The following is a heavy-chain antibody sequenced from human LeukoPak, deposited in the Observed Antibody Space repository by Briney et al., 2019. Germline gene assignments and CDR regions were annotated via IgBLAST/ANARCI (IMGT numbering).Heavy chain of an antibody. D-gene: IGHD3-10*01. J-gene: IGHJ4*02. V-gene: IGHV4-39*07. CDR3: ARPHQEWGSGSYLYIPAYYFDY. CDR2: IYYSGST. CDR1: GGSISSSSYY. Sequence: PSETLSLTCTVSGGSISSSSYYWGWIRQPPGKGLEWIGSIYYSGSTYYNPSLKSRVTISVDTSKNQFSLKLSSATAADTAVYYCARPHQEWGSGSYLYIPAYYFDYWGQGTLVTVTS.